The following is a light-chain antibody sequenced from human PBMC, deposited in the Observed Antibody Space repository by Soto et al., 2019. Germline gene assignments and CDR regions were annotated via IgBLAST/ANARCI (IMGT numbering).Light chain of an antibody. CDR1: QSISSF. J-gene: IGKJ2*02. CDR2: ASA. CDR3: QQSYTTPRT. V-gene: IGKV1-39*01. Sequence: DIQMTQSPSSLSASVGDRVTITCRASQSISSFLNWYQHKPGKAPKLLIYASASLPSGVPSRFSGSGSGLDFTLPISSLQPEDLATYYCQQSYTTPRTFGQGTKLEIE.